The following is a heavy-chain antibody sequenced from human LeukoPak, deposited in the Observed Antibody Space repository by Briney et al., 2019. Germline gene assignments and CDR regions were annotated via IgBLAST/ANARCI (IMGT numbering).Heavy chain of an antibody. V-gene: IGHV1-2*02. Sequence: ASGKVSCKASGYTFTGYYMHWVRQAPGQGLEWMGWINPNSGGTNYAQKFQGRVTMTRDTSISTAYMELSRLRSDDTAVYYCARVRGAIIYPPDYWGQGTLVTVSS. J-gene: IGHJ4*02. CDR1: GYTFTGYY. CDR3: ARVRGAIIYPPDY. D-gene: IGHD3-10*01. CDR2: INPNSGGT.